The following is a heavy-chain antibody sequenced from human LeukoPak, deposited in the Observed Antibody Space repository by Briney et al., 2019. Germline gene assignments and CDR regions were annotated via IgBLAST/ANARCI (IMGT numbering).Heavy chain of an antibody. CDR1: GVIFETFG. D-gene: IGHD5-12*01. CDR2: IPHDGSNQ. J-gene: IGHJ6*02. Sequence: GGSLRLSCVASGVIFETFGMHWVRQAPGKGLEWVAYIPHDGSNQYSADSLKGRFTISRDNSKNTLYLEMHSLRVEDTAVYYCARINAGYRTYGMDVWGQGTAVIVSS. V-gene: IGHV3-30*02. CDR3: ARINAGYRTYGMDV.